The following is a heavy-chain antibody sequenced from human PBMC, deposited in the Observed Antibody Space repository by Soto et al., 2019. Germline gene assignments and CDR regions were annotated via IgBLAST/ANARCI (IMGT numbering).Heavy chain of an antibody. J-gene: IGHJ4*01. CDR3: ARVHVMVVAGSTFDY. CDR1: GYSIRSGSY. V-gene: IGHV4-38-2*02. D-gene: IGHD6-19*01. CDR2: IYHVGTT. Sequence: PSETLSLTCTVSGYSIRSGSYWGWIRQPPGKGPEWIASIYHVGTTFYNPSLKSRVTISVDTSNNQFSLKLTSVTAADTAVYYCARVHVMVVAGSTFDYWGHGTLVTFSS.